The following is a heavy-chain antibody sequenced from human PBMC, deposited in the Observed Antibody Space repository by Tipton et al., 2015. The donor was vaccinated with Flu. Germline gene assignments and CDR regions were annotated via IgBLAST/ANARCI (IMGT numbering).Heavy chain of an antibody. CDR1: GGSISTYY. CDR2: INNSGDS. J-gene: IGHJ2*01. CDR3: ARGTTIHAWHFDL. Sequence: TLSLTCTVSGGSISTYYWSWIRQPPGKRPEWIGYINNSGDSHYNPSLKSRVSMSVATSKNQLSLNLSSVTAADTAVYYCARGTTIHAWHFDLWGPGTLVTASS. D-gene: IGHD3-3*01. V-gene: IGHV4-59*12.